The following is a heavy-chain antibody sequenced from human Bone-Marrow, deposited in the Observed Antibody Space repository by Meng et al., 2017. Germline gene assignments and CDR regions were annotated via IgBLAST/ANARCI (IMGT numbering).Heavy chain of an antibody. J-gene: IGHJ4*02. D-gene: IGHD3-22*01. CDR1: GGSFSSGGYS. CDR3: ARDYYDSSGYPTFDY. V-gene: IGHV4-30-2*01. Sequence: QVQLQESGPGLVKPSQTLSLTCTVSGGSFSSGGYSWSWIRQPPGKGLEWIGYIYHSGTTYYNPSLKSRVTISVDRSKNQFSLKLTSVTAADTAVYYCARDYYDSSGYPTFDYWGQGTLVTVSS. CDR2: IYHSGTT.